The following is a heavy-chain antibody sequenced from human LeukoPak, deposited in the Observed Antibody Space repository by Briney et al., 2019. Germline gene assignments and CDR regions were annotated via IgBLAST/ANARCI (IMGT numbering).Heavy chain of an antibody. V-gene: IGHV1-46*01. CDR2: VNPGGDST. CDR3: ARGDPNYYYMDV. CDR1: GYTFTKYY. Sequence: ASVKVSCKASGYTFTKYYIHWVRQAPGQGFEWMGVVNPGGDSTAYAQKFQGRVTMTRDMSTSTVYMELSSLRSDDTAVYYCARGDPNYYYMDVWGKGTTVTVSS. J-gene: IGHJ6*03.